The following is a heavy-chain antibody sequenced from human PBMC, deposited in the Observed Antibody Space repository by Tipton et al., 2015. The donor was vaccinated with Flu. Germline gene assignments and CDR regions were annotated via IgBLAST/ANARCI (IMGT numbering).Heavy chain of an antibody. CDR3: ARHTGDSVRGVIDY. CDR1: GHSISSDYY. D-gene: IGHD3-10*02. J-gene: IGHJ4*02. CDR2: IYHSGTT. Sequence: GSLRLSCTISGHSISSDYYWGWVRRPPGKGLEWIGTIYHSGTTYYNPSLKSRLTISVDTSKNQFSLRLSSVTAADTAVYYCARHTGDSVRGVIDYWGQGTLVTVSS. V-gene: IGHV4-38-2*02.